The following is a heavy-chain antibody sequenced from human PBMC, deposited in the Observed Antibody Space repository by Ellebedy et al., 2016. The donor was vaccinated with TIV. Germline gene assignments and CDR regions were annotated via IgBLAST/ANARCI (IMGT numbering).Heavy chain of an antibody. CDR3: AKDIAEMATIGVDAFDI. J-gene: IGHJ3*02. CDR2: ISWNSGSI. CDR1: GFTFSSFG. V-gene: IGHV3-9*01. Sequence: SLKISCAVFGFTFSSFGMHWVRQAPGKGLEWVSGISWNSGSIGYADSVKGRFTISRDNAKNSLYLQMNSLRAEDTALYYCAKDIAEMATIGVDAFDIWGQGTMVTVSS. D-gene: IGHD5-24*01.